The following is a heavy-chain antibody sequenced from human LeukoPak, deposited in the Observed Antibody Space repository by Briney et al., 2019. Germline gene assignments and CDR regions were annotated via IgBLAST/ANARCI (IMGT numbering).Heavy chain of an antibody. CDR1: GYIITEVS. Sequence: ASVKVSCKVSGYIITEVSMHWVRQAPGKGLEWMGGFDPEDGETIYAQKFQGRVTITTDESTSTAYMELSRLRSDDTAVYYCARFYYDSSGYFSHWGQGTLVTVSS. CDR2: FDPEDGET. J-gene: IGHJ4*02. V-gene: IGHV1-24*01. CDR3: ARFYYDSSGYFSH. D-gene: IGHD3-22*01.